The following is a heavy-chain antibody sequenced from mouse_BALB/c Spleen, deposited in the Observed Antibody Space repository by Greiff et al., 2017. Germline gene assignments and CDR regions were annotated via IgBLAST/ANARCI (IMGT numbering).Heavy chain of an antibody. D-gene: IGHD2-4*01. CDR3: ARDDYDGYFDY. Sequence: DVMLVESGGGLVKPGGSLKLSCAASGFTFSSYAMSWVRQTPEKRLEWVASISSGGSTYYPDSVKGRFTISRDNARNILYLQMSSLRSEDTAMYYCARDDYDGYFDYWGQGTTLTVSS. CDR1: GFTFSSYA. J-gene: IGHJ2*01. V-gene: IGHV5-6-5*01. CDR2: ISSGGST.